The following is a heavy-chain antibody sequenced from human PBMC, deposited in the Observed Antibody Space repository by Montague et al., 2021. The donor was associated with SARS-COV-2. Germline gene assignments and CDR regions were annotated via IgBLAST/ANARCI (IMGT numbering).Heavy chain of an antibody. J-gene: IGHJ4*02. Sequence: SETLSLTCSVSGFSISSGYYWGWIRQTPGKGLEWIGSRYQNGATYYSPSLKRPVTILLDTSKNRFSLSLTSVTAADTAVYYCARSGVGIFDFSYFDSWGQGSLVTVSS. CDR2: RYQNGAT. D-gene: IGHD3-3*01. CDR1: GFSISSGYY. V-gene: IGHV4-38-2*02. CDR3: ARSGVGIFDFSYFDS.